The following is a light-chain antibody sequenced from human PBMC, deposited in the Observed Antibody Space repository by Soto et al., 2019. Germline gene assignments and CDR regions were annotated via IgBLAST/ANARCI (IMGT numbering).Light chain of an antibody. J-gene: IGLJ3*02. V-gene: IGLV2-11*01. CDR2: DVS. CDR3: CSYAGSYTWV. Sequence: QSVLTQPRSVSGSPGQSVTISCTGTSSDVGGYNYVSWHQQHPGKAPKLMIHDVSKRPSGIPDLFSGSKSGNTASLTISGLQAEDEADSYCCSYAGSYTWVFGGGTKLTVL. CDR1: SSDVGGYNY.